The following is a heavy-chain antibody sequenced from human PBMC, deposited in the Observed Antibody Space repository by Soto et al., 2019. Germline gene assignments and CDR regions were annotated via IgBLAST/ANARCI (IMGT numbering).Heavy chain of an antibody. D-gene: IGHD2-15*01. V-gene: IGHV4-30-4*01. Sequence: SLTCIVSGGSISSADYYWSWIRQPPGKGLEWIGYIYYSGSTYYNPSLKSRVTISVDTSKNQFSLKLSSVTAADTAVYYCARAATGWGNAFDLWGQGTMVTVSS. CDR1: GGSISSADYY. CDR2: IYYSGST. J-gene: IGHJ3*01. CDR3: ARAATGWGNAFDL.